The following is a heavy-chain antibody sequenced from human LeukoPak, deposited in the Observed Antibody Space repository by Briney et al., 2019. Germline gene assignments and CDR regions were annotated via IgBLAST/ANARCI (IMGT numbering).Heavy chain of an antibody. J-gene: IGHJ4*02. CDR2: IYYSGST. Sequence: SETLSLTCTVSGGSISSYYWSWIRQPPGKGLEWIGYIYYSGSTNYNPSLKSRVTISVDTSKNQFSLKLSSVTAADTAVYYCARESLYYDSSGYYDYWGQGTLVTVPS. V-gene: IGHV4-59*12. D-gene: IGHD3-22*01. CDR1: GGSISSYY. CDR3: ARESLYYDSSGYYDY.